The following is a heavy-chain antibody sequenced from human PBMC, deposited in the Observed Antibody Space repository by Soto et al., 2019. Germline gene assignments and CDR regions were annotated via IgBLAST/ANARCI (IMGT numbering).Heavy chain of an antibody. CDR3: AAWAEGATEVH. CDR2: IWYDESKQ. V-gene: IGHV3-33*01. Sequence: GSLRLSSETSGLSLNVYGMHWVRQAPGKGLEWVAVIWYDESKQFYAASVEGRFTISRDNSKAILYLQMNSLRAEDTAVYYCAAWAEGATEVHWGQGTLVTVPS. D-gene: IGHD2-15*01. J-gene: IGHJ4*02. CDR1: GLSLNVYG.